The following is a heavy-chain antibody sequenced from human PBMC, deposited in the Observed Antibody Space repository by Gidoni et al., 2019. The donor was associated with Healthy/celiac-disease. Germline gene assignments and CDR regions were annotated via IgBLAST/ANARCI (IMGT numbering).Heavy chain of an antibody. CDR2: IWYDGSNK. V-gene: IGHV3-33*01. Sequence: QVQLVESGGGVVQPGRSLRLSCAASGFPFSSYGMHWVRQAPGKGLEWVAVIWYDGSNKYYADSVKGRFTISRDNSKNTLYLQMNSLRAEDTAVYYCARDIIAVAGTAASLEYWGQGTLVTVSS. CDR1: GFPFSSYG. CDR3: ARDIIAVAGTAASLEY. D-gene: IGHD6-19*01. J-gene: IGHJ4*02.